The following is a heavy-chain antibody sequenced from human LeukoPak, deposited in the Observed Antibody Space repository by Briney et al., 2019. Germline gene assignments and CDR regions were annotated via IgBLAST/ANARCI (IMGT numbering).Heavy chain of an antibody. J-gene: IGHJ5*02. V-gene: IGHV5-51*01. D-gene: IGHD1-1*01. CDR1: GYSFTNYW. Sequence: MSGESLKISCQGSGYSFTNYWIGWVRQMPGKGLEWMGIIYPGDSDTRYSPSFQGQVTISADKSINTAYLQWISLKASDTAMYYCARRGSINWNDERDNWFDPWGQGTLVTVSS. CDR2: IYPGDSDT. CDR3: ARRGSINWNDERDNWFDP.